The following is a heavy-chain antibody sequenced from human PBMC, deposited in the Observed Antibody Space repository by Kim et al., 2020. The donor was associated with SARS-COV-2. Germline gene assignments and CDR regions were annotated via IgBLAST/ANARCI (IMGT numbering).Heavy chain of an antibody. V-gene: IGHV4-39*01. J-gene: IGHJ5*02. CDR1: GGSISSSSYY. CDR2: IYYSGST. D-gene: IGHD3-3*01. CDR3: ARHSLRFLEWANWFDP. Sequence: SETLSLTCTVSGGSISSSSYYWGWILQPPGKGLEWIGSIYYSGSTYYNPSLKSRVTISVDTSKNQFSLKLSSVTAADTAVYYCARHSLRFLEWANWFDPWGQGTLVTVSS.